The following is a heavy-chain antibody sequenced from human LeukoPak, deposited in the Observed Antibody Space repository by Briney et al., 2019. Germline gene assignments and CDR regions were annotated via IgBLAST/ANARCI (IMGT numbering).Heavy chain of an antibody. Sequence: ASVKVSCKASGATFSSYAISWVRQAPGQGLEWMGRIIPILGIANYAQKFQGRVTITADKSTSTAYMELSRLRSEDTAVYYCARDSIRSSGWYEDYYYGMDVWGQGTTVTVSS. D-gene: IGHD6-19*01. V-gene: IGHV1-69*04. CDR3: ARDSIRSSGWYEDYYYGMDV. J-gene: IGHJ6*02. CDR1: GATFSSYA. CDR2: IIPILGIA.